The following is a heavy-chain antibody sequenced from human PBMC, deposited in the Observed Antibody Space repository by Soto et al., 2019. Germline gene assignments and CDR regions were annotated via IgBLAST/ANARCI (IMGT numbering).Heavy chain of an antibody. CDR1: GGTFSSYT. D-gene: IGHD2-15*01. Sequence: ASLKVSCKASGGTFSSYTISWVRQAPGQGLEWMGRILPILGIANYAQKFQGRVTITADKSTSTAYMELSSLRSEDTAVYYCARNLLSDRYTVAATSDYWGQGTMVTV. CDR3: ARNLLSDRYTVAATSDY. CDR2: ILPILGIA. V-gene: IGHV1-69*02. J-gene: IGHJ4*02.